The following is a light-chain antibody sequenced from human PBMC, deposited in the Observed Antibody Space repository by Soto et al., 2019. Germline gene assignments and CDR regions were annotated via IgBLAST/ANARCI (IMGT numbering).Light chain of an antibody. CDR1: SSDVGSYIY. Sequence: QSVLTQPASLSGSPGQSITISCTGTSSDVGSYIYVSWYQHHPGKAPKLMIYDVSNRPSGVSNRFSGSKSGNTASLTISGLQAEDEAEYYCVSYTTFSSYVFGTGTKVTVL. CDR2: DVS. V-gene: IGLV2-14*01. J-gene: IGLJ1*01. CDR3: VSYTTFSSYV.